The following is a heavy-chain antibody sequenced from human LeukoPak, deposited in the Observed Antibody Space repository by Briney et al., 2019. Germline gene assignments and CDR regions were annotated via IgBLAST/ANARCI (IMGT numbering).Heavy chain of an antibody. CDR3: AKDYAS. CDR2: ISPGSDYI. V-gene: IGHV3-21*04. D-gene: IGHD2-2*01. J-gene: IGHJ5*02. Sequence: GGSLRLSCAGSGFTFSSFSMDWVRQAPGKGLEWVSSISPGSDYIYYADSVKGRFTISRDNAKNSLFLQMNSLRAEDTAVCYCAKDYASWGQGTLVTVSS. CDR1: GFTFSSFS.